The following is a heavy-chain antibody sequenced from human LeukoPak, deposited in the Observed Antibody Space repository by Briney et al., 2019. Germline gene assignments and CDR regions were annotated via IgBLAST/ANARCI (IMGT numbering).Heavy chain of an antibody. CDR1: GYSISSGYY. J-gene: IGHJ4*02. CDR3: ARDNDGDSTFDY. V-gene: IGHV4-38-2*02. CDR2: IYHSGST. D-gene: IGHD4-17*01. Sequence: SETLSLTCTVSGYSISSGYYWGWIRQPPGKGLEWIGSIYHSGSTYYNPSLKSRVTISVDTSKNQFSLKLSSVTAADTAVYYCARDNDGDSTFDYWGQGTLVTVSS.